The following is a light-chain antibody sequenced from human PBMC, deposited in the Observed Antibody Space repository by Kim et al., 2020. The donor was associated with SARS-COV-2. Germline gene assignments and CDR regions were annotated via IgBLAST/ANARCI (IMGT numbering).Light chain of an antibody. CDR2: YDS. CDR1: NIGTKG. J-gene: IGLJ2*01. Sequence: AAGKTATITCGGNNIGTKGVHWYQQKPGQAPVLVIYYDSDRTSGIPERFSGSNSGNTATLTISRVEAGDEADYYCQVWDGSSDHVIFGGGTQLTVL. CDR3: QVWDGSSDHVI. V-gene: IGLV3-21*04.